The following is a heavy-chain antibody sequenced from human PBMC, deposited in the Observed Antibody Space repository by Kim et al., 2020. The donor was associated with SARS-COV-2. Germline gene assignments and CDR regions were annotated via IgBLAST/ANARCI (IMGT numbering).Heavy chain of an antibody. CDR1: GGSISSGGYY. Sequence: SETLSLTCTVSGGSISSGGYYWSWIRQHPGKGLEWIGYIYYSGSTYYNPSLKSRVTISVDTSKNQFSLKLSSVTAADTAVYYCARGRQNWFDPWGQGTLVTVSS. CDR3: ARGRQNWFDP. CDR2: IYYSGST. V-gene: IGHV4-31*03. J-gene: IGHJ5*02.